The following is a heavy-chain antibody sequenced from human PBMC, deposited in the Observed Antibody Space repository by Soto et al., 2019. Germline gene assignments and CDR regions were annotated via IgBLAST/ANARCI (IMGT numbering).Heavy chain of an antibody. D-gene: IGHD3-9*01. Sequence: GGSLRLPCAASGFSFSDFGMTWVRQAPGKGLEWVSTIHPEGTNTHYADSVKGRFTISRDNSKDTLYLEMNSLRAEDTAIYFCAKDPSTGSADFWGQGTLVTVSS. CDR3: AKDPSTGSADF. CDR2: IHPEGTNT. CDR1: GFSFSDFG. V-gene: IGHV3-23*01. J-gene: IGHJ4*02.